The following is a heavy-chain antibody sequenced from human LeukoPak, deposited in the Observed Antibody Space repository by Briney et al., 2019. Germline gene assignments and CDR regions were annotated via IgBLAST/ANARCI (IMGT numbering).Heavy chain of an antibody. CDR1: GGSISSYY. V-gene: IGHV4-59*01. Sequence: SETLSLTCTVSGGSISSYYWSWIRQPPGKGLEWIGYIYYSGSTNYNPSLKSRVTISVDTSKNQFSPKLSSGTAADTAVYYCARGHRLWGLPDYWGQGTLVTVSS. CDR3: ARGHRLWGLPDY. J-gene: IGHJ4*02. CDR2: IYYSGST. D-gene: IGHD3-16*01.